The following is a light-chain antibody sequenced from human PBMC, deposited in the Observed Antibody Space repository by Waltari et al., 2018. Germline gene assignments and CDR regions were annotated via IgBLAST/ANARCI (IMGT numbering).Light chain of an antibody. J-gene: IGKJ2*01. V-gene: IGKV2-29*02. CDR3: MQATHIPYT. CDR2: EVS. CDR1: QSLLSTDGNTY. Sequence: DPVMTQTPLSLSVTPGQPTSIPCKSSQSLLSTDGNTYLDWYLQKPGQSPQLLIYEVSVRFSGVPDRFSGSGSGTDFTLKISRVEAEDVGIYYCMQATHIPYTFGQGTKLQIK.